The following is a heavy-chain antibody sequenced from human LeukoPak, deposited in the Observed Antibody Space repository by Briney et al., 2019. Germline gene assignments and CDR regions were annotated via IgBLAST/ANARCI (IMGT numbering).Heavy chain of an antibody. CDR2: INDSGST. Sequence: SSETLSLTCAVYDESFSGYYWSWIGQPPGKGLGWIGEINDSGSTNYNPSLKSRVTISVDTSKNQFSLKLNSVTAADTAVYYCARGPHSSGWYSQYYWYFDLWGRGTLVTVSS. V-gene: IGHV4-34*01. CDR3: ARGPHSSGWYSQYYWYFDL. CDR1: DESFSGYY. J-gene: IGHJ2*01. D-gene: IGHD6-19*01.